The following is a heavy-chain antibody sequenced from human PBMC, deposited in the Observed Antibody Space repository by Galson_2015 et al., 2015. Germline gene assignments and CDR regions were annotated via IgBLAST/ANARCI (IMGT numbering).Heavy chain of an antibody. CDR2: IWYDGSLQ. CDR3: ASAGQYCSGGNCYSGAFDI. J-gene: IGHJ3*02. CDR1: AFTFSSYG. Sequence: SLRLSCAASAFTFSSYGMHWVRQAPAKGLEWVAVIWYDGSLQYYADSVKVRFTISRDNSKNSMYLQMKSLRAEDTAVYYCASAGQYCSGGNCYSGAFDIWGQGTMVTVSS. V-gene: IGHV3-33*01. D-gene: IGHD2-15*01.